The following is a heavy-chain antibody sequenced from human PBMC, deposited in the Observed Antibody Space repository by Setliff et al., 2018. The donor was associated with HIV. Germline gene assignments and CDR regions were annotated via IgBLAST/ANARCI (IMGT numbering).Heavy chain of an antibody. J-gene: IGHJ3*01. Sequence: LTCTVSGGSMNENHWSWIRQSPGKGLEWIAYIHTSGSTYFNPSFVSRVTISIDSSENQFSLKLRSLTAADTAVYFCARTGYAFDLWGPGTMVTVSS. CDR3: ARTGYAFDL. V-gene: IGHV4-4*08. CDR2: IHTSGST. CDR1: GGSMNENH.